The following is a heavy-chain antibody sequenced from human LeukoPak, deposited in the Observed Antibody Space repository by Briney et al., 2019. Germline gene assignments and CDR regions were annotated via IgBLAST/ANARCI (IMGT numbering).Heavy chain of an antibody. CDR1: GFTASSYA. J-gene: IGHJ4*02. V-gene: IGHV3-23*01. CDR2: ISVIGGST. CDR3: AEQQLDGGY. D-gene: IGHD6-13*01. Sequence: GGSLRLSCAASGFTASSYAMSSVRQALGKGLEWVSAISVIGGSTYYAGSVKGRVTIARDNSKNKLYLQMNSLRAEDTAVYYCAEQQLDGGYWGQGTLVTVSS.